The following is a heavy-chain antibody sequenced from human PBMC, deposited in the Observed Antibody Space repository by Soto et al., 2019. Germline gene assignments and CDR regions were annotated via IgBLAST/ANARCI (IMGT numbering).Heavy chain of an antibody. D-gene: IGHD3-22*01. V-gene: IGHV1-18*01. Sequence: QVQLVQSGAEVKKPGASVKVSCKASGYTFTSYGISWVRQAPGQGLEWMGWISAYNGNTNYAQKLQGRVTMTTDTTTSTAYMELRSLRSDDTAVYYCARAPRITGIVVVKDYYYGMDVWGQGTTVTVSS. J-gene: IGHJ6*02. CDR3: ARAPRITGIVVVKDYYYGMDV. CDR2: ISAYNGNT. CDR1: GYTFTSYG.